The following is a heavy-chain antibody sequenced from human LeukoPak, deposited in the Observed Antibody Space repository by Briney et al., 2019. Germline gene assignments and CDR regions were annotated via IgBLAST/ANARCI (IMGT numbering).Heavy chain of an antibody. CDR2: IKQDGSEK. CDR3: ARSDWLLPGYFDY. Sequence: GGSLRLSCAASGFTFSSYWMSWVRQAPGKGLEWVANIKQDGSEKYYVDSVKGRFTISRDSAKNSLYLQMNSLRAEDTAVYYCARSDWLLPGYFDYWGQGTLVTVSS. V-gene: IGHV3-7*01. CDR1: GFTFSSYW. J-gene: IGHJ4*02. D-gene: IGHD3/OR15-3a*01.